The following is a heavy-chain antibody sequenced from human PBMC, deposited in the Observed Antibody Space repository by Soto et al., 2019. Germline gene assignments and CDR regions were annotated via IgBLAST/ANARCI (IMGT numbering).Heavy chain of an antibody. Sequence: QVQLVESGGGVVRPGRSLRLSCAASGFTFSSCGMHWVRQAPGKGLEWVAVIWYDGSEKYYADSVKGRFTISRDNSKNMLFLQMDSLTAEDTAVYYCAREWELVGDYWGQGTLVTVSS. V-gene: IGHV3-33*01. CDR3: AREWELVGDY. CDR1: GFTFSSCG. J-gene: IGHJ4*02. CDR2: IWYDGSEK. D-gene: IGHD1-26*01.